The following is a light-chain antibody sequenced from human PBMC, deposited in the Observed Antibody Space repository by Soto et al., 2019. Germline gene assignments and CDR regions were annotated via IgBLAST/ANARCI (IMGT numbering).Light chain of an antibody. CDR3: SSYKSSSTLPYV. Sequence: QSALTQPASVSGSPGQSITISCTGTSSDVGGYNLVSWYQQNPDKAPKLMIFDVNTRPSGVSNRFSGSKSGNTASLTISGLQAEDEADYYCSSYKSSSTLPYVFGTGTELTVL. CDR2: DVN. V-gene: IGLV2-14*01. J-gene: IGLJ1*01. CDR1: SSDVGGYNL.